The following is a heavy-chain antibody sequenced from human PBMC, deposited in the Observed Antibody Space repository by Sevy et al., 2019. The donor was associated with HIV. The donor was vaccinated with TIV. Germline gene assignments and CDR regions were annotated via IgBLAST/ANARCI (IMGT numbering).Heavy chain of an antibody. CDR1: GKSLTRLS. CDR2: FDPEDGET. CDR3: ATTRDYYDSSGYPFDN. D-gene: IGHD3-22*01. J-gene: IGHJ4*02. V-gene: IGHV1-24*01. Sequence: ASVKVSCKVSGKSLTRLSMHWVRQAPGKGLEWRGTFDPEDGETIYAQRFQGRVTMTEDTSTDTAYMQLSSLRSEDTAIYYCATTRDYYDSSGYPFDNWCQGTLVTVSS.